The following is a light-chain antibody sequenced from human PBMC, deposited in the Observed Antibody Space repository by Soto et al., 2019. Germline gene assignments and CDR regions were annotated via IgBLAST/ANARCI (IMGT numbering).Light chain of an antibody. CDR3: QQYGISPGT. CDR1: QSVSSNY. V-gene: IGKV3-20*01. Sequence: ESVLTQSPGTLSLSPGERVTLSCRTSQSVSSNYLAWYQQKPGQAPRLLIYGASSRATGIPDRFSGSGSGTDFTLTISRLEPEDFAVYYCQQYGISPGTFGQGTKVDIK. CDR2: GAS. J-gene: IGKJ1*01.